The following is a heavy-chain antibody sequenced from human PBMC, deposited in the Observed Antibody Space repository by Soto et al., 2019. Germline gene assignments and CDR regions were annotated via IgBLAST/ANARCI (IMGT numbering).Heavy chain of an antibody. CDR1: GYSFTSYW. D-gene: IGHD6-19*01. Sequence: GESLKISCKGSGYSFTSYWISWVRQMPGKGLEWMGRIDPSDSYTNYSPSFQGHVTISADKSISTAYLQWGSLKASDTAMYYCARLIAVAGTVHYYYGMDVWGQGTTVTVSS. J-gene: IGHJ6*02. CDR2: IDPSDSYT. V-gene: IGHV5-10-1*01. CDR3: ARLIAVAGTVHYYYGMDV.